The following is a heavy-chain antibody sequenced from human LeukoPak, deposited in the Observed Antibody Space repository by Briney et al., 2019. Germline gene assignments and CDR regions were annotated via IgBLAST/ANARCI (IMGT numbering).Heavy chain of an antibody. CDR2: INHSGST. Sequence: SETLSLTCAVYGGSFSGYYWSWLRQPPGKGLEWIGEINHSGSTNYNPSLKSRVTISVDTSKNQFSLKLSSVTAADTAVYYCARVSTYYYGSGTLGYWGQGTLVTVSS. V-gene: IGHV4-34*01. J-gene: IGHJ4*02. D-gene: IGHD3-10*01. CDR1: GGSFSGYY. CDR3: ARVSTYYYGSGTLGY.